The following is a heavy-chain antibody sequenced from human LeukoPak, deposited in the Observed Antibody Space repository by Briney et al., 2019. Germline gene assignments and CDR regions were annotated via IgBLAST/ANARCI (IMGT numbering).Heavy chain of an antibody. D-gene: IGHD1-26*01. Sequence: GGSLRLSCTASGFTFSSYGMHWVRQAPGKGLEWVSFLRYDATSNYYAESVKGRFTISRDNSKNTLYLQMNSLRAEDTALYYCAKDMWAEGDWYFDLWGRGTLVTVSS. CDR3: AKDMWAEGDWYFDL. CDR2: LRYDATSN. CDR1: GFTFSSYG. J-gene: IGHJ2*01. V-gene: IGHV3-30*02.